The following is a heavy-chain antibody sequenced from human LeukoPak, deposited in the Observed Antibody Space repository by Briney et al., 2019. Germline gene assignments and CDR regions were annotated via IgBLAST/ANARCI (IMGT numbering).Heavy chain of an antibody. J-gene: IGHJ4*02. V-gene: IGHV3-7*01. CDR2: IKHDGSEK. CDR1: GFTVNTFW. D-gene: IGHD5-12*01. Sequence: GGSLRLSCAASGFTVNTFWMSWVRQAPGKGLEWVANIKHDGSEKYYVDSVKGRFTISRDNAKNSLYLQMSSLRADDTAVYYCARVEASGYDYGAFDYWGQGTLVTVSS. CDR3: ARVEASGYDYGAFDY.